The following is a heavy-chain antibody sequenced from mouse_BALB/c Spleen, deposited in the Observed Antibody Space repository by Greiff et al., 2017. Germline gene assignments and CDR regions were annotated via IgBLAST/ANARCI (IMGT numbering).Heavy chain of an antibody. D-gene: IGHD2-14*01. Sequence: VKVVESGPGLVQPSQSLSITCTVSGFSLTSYGVHWVRQSPGKGLEWLGVIWSGGSTDYNAAFISRLSISKDNSKSQVFFKMNSLQADDTAIYYCARNWGYAGNWFAYWGQGTLVTVSA. V-gene: IGHV2-4-1*01. CDR2: IWSGGST. J-gene: IGHJ3*01. CDR1: GFSLTSYG. CDR3: ARNWGYAGNWFAY.